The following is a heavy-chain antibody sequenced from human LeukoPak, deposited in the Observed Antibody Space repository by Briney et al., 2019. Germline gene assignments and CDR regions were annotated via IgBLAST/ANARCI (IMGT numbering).Heavy chain of an antibody. D-gene: IGHD3/OR15-3a*01. CDR3: ARDADFWNGQPTN. CDR1: GGSISSYY. J-gene: IGHJ4*02. Sequence: KPSETLSLTCTVSGGSISSYYWSWIRQPAGKGLEWIGRIYTSGSTNYNPSLKSRVTISVDKSKNQFSLKLSSVTAADTAVCYCARDADFWNGQPTNWGQGTLVTVSS. CDR2: IYTSGST. V-gene: IGHV4-4*07.